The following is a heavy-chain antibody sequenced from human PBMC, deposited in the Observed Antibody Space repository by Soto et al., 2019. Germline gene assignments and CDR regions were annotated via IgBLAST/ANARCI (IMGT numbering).Heavy chain of an antibody. CDR1: GYSFASHW. J-gene: IGHJ6*01. Sequence: XESLKISCKGPGYSFASHWIGWVRQMPGKGLECMGIIYPGDSDTRYSPSFQGQVTISVDKSISTAYLQWSSLKASDNAMYYCARQGYSGDYFHGMDVWGQGTTVTVSS. CDR3: ARQGYSGDYFHGMDV. D-gene: IGHD5-12*01. V-gene: IGHV5-51*01. CDR2: IYPGDSDT.